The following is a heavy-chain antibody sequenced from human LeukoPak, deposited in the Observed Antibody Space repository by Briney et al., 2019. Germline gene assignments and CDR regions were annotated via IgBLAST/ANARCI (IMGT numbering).Heavy chain of an antibody. J-gene: IGHJ3*02. CDR2: IYYSGST. CDR3: ASNVVPAALDAFDI. CDR1: GGSISSGSYY. V-gene: IGHV4-61*01. D-gene: IGHD2-2*01. Sequence: SETLSLTCTVSGGSISSGSYYWSWIRQPPGKGLEWIGYIYYSGSTNYNPSLKSRVSISVDTSKNQFSLKLSSVTAADTAVYYCASNVVPAALDAFDIWGQGTMVTVSS.